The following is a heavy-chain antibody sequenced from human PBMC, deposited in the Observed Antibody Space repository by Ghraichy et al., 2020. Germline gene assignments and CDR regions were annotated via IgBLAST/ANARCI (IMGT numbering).Heavy chain of an antibody. Sequence: SETLSLTCTVSGDAINSGNYFWSWIRQPAGKPLECIGRIYSTGYPNYNPSLKSRVTMSLDTSKNQFSLNLHSVTAADTAVYYCARAGAYYDVLTGYYGDAFDIWGQGTMVTVSS. CDR3: ARAGAYYDVLTGYYGDAFDI. V-gene: IGHV4-61*02. D-gene: IGHD3-9*01. J-gene: IGHJ3*02. CDR1: GDAINSGNYF. CDR2: IYSTGYP.